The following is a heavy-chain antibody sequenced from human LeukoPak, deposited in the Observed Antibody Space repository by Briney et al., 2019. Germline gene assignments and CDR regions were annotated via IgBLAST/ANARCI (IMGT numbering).Heavy chain of an antibody. CDR3: ARQMRSSGWYPDY. CDR2: MFHSGST. Sequence: SETLSLTCTVSGDSITSSTYYWGWIRQPPGLGLEWTGSMFHSGSTYYNPSLRSRVTISVDTSKNQLSLRLSSVTAADTAVYYCARQMRSSGWYPDYWGQGTLVTVSS. CDR1: GDSITSSTYY. V-gene: IGHV4-39*01. J-gene: IGHJ4*02. D-gene: IGHD6-19*01.